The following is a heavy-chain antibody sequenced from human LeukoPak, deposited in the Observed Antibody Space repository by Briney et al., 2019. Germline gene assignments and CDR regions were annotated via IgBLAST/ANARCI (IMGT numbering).Heavy chain of an antibody. J-gene: IGHJ4*02. V-gene: IGHV4-39*02. CDR2: IYYNRST. CDR1: GGSISTIIYY. D-gene: IGHD2-15*01. CDR3: ARITVAPTPR. Sequence: PETLSPTRTVSGGSISTIIYYWCWIPQPPRKGLERIRSIYYNRSTYYNPSLQIPLTTSVDKSKNHFALKLSSVTAEGTAVYYCARITVAPTPRWGKGTLVTVSS.